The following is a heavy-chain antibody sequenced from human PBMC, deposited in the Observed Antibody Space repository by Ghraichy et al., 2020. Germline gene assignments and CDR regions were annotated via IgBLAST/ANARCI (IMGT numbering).Heavy chain of an antibody. Sequence: LSLTCAASGFTFSTYWMNWVRQAPGKGLDWVANIKQDGSERYYVDSVKGRFTISRDNAKNSLYLQMSSLRAEDTAVYYCVRVSDFYGYFDLWGRGTLVTVSS. CDR2: IKQDGSER. J-gene: IGHJ2*01. CDR1: GFTFSTYW. V-gene: IGHV3-7*03. D-gene: IGHD2/OR15-2a*01. CDR3: VRVSDFYGYFDL.